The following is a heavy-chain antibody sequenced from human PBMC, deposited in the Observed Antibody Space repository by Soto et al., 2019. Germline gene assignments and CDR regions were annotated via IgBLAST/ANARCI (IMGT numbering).Heavy chain of an antibody. CDR2: ISAYNGNT. V-gene: IGHV1-18*01. CDR1: GYTFASYA. Sequence: GASVKVSCKASGYTFASYAISWMRQAPGQGLEWMGWISAYNGNTNYAQKLQGRVTMTTDTSTSTAYMELRGLRSDDTAVYYCARDPPPPDYWGQGTLVTVSS. J-gene: IGHJ4*02. CDR3: ARDPPPPDY.